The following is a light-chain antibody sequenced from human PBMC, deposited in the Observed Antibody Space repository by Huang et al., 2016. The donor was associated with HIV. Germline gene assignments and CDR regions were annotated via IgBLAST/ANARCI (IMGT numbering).Light chain of an antibody. CDR1: QNITR. J-gene: IGKJ1*01. CDR3: QQYDDWPPWT. CDR2: DAS. V-gene: IGKV3-15*01. Sequence: EIVMTQSPATLSVSPGERATLSCRASQNITRLAWYQYNPGQAPRLLIYDASSRATGVPARFSGGGSGTDFTLTVSSLQSDDFALYYCQQYDDWPPWTFGQGTQVDMK.